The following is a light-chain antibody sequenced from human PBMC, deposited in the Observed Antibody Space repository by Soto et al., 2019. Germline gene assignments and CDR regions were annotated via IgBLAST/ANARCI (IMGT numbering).Light chain of an antibody. CDR1: QSVSRNY. CDR3: QQYGGSSWT. Sequence: ETVLTQSPGTLSLSPGERATLSCRASQSVSRNYLAWYQQKPGQAPRLLIYGASSRATGIPDRFSGSGSGTDFTLAISRLEPDDFAVYDCQQYGGSSWTFGQGTKVEIK. V-gene: IGKV3-20*01. J-gene: IGKJ1*01. CDR2: GAS.